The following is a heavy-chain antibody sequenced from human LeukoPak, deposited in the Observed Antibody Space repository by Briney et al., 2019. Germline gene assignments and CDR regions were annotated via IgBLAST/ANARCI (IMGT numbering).Heavy chain of an antibody. CDR3: ARLPPYCGGDCYSSTQDIYVPDDP. Sequence: KTSETLSLTCAVYGGSFSGYYWSWIRQPPGKGLEWIGEINHSGSTNYNPSLKRRVTISVDTSKNQFSLKLSSVTAADTAVYYCARLPPYCGGDCYSSTQDIYVPDDPWGQGTLVTVSS. CDR2: INHSGST. CDR1: GGSFSGYY. V-gene: IGHV4-34*01. D-gene: IGHD2-21*02. J-gene: IGHJ5*02.